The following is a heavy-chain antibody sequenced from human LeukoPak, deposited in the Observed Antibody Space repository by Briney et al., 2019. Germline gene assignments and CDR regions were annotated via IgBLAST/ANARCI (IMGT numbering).Heavy chain of an antibody. CDR3: ARDPTRGYNYGYLDY. V-gene: IGHV3-30*04. J-gene: IGHJ4*02. CDR2: ISEDGSRR. Sequence: PRGSLRLSCRTSGFTFHSYSYHWVRQAPGKGLEWLAVISEDGSRRHFAGSVEGRFNISRDTVDDTLFLHLNSLRVEDTAVYYCARDPTRGYNYGYLDYWGQGALVAVSS. D-gene: IGHD5-18*01. CDR1: GFTFHSYS.